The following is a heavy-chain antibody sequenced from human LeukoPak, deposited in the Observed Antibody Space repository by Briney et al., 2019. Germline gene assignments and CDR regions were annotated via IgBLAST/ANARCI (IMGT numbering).Heavy chain of an antibody. J-gene: IGHJ1*01. CDR3: AGLGVMVLVYQSES. D-gene: IGHD2-8*01. CDR1: GGSVSSSKYL. CDR2: ISYSGNT. V-gene: IGHV4-39*06. Sequence: SETLSLTCAVSGGSVSSSKYLWGWIRQPPGKELEWIGSISYSGNTDYNPSLKSRVTLSVDTSKNQFALKLTSVTAADSAVYYCAGLGVMVLVYQSESWGQGTPVTVSS.